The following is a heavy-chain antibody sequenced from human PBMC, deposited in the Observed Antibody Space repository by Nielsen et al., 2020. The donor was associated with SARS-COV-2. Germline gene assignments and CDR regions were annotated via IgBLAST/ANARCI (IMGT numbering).Heavy chain of an antibody. CDR3: ARGRGYSYGYHYMDV. CDR2: ISGSGGST. D-gene: IGHD5-18*01. V-gene: IGHV3-23*01. J-gene: IGHJ6*03. Sequence: GGSLRLSCAASGFTFSSYAMSWVRQAPGKGLEWVSAISGSGGSTYYADSVKGRFTISRDNSKNTLYLQMNSLRAEDTAVYYCARGRGYSYGYHYMDVWGKGTTVTVSS. CDR1: GFTFSSYA.